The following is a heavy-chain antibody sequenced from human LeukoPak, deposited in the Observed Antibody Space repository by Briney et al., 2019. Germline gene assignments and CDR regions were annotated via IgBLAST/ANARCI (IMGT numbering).Heavy chain of an antibody. CDR2: ISGSGGST. Sequence: PGGSLRLSCAASGITFSSYSMAWVRQAPGNGLEWVSGISGSGGSTDYADSVKGRFTISRDNYKNTLYLQMNSLRAEDTAVYYCAKGIAAAGTKSNFDYWGQGTLVTVSS. J-gene: IGHJ4*02. CDR3: AKGIAAAGTKSNFDY. V-gene: IGHV3-23*01. CDR1: GITFSSYS. D-gene: IGHD6-13*01.